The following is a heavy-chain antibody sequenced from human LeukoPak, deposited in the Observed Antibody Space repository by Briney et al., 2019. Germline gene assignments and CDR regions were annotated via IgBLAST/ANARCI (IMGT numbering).Heavy chain of an antibody. CDR1: GGSINNYY. D-gene: IGHD5-24*01. J-gene: IGHJ4*02. CDR3: TRDLRDGFNYVDV. V-gene: IGHV4-59*01. CDR2: ISYSGHT. Sequence: SETLSLTCTVSGGSINNYYWSWIRQPPGKGLEWIAFISYSGHTEHNPSLRGRVTTSVDTSKNQFSLTLSSVTPADTAIYYCTRDLRDGFNYVDVWGQGILVTVSS.